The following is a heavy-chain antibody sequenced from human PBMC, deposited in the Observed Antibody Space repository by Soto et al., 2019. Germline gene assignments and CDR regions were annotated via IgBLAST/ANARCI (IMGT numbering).Heavy chain of an antibody. CDR2: ISYDGSNE. CDR1: GFTFSSYG. V-gene: IGHV3-30*18. CDR3: AQDTYYHDRSGYYIFDD. J-gene: IGHJ4*02. D-gene: IGHD3-22*01. Sequence: QVQLVESWGGVVQPGRSLRLSCAVSGFTFSSYGMHWVRQAPGRGLEWVAHISYDGSNEHYVDSVKGRFTISRDNSKNTRYLQMNSLRAEDTAVYYCAQDTYYHDRSGYYIFDDWGQGTLVTVSS.